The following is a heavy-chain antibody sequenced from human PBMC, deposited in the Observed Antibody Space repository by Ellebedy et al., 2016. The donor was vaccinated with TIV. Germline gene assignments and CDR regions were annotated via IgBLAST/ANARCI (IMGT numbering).Heavy chain of an antibody. Sequence: PGGSLRLSCAASGFTFTNHAMNWVRQAPGKGPEWVSTIGDGRGNTFYADPVKGRFTVSRDNSKNTLHLQMNGLRAEDTAIYYGARRAENWGFFDSWGQGTRVTVSS. D-gene: IGHD7-27*01. J-gene: IGHJ4*02. CDR2: IGDGRGNT. CDR3: ARRAENWGFFDS. V-gene: IGHV3-23*01. CDR1: GFTFTNHA.